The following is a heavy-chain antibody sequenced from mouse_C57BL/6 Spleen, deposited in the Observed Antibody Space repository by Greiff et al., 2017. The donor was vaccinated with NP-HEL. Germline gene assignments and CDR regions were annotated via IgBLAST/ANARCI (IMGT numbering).Heavy chain of an antibody. CDR2: INPNNGGT. Sequence: VQLQQSGPELVKPGASVKISCKASGYTFTDYYMNWVKQSHGKSLEWIGDINPNNGGTSYNQKFKGKATLTVDKSASTAYMELRSLTSEDSAVYYCARGSTVAPYYYAMDYWGQGTSVTVSS. D-gene: IGHD1-1*01. CDR3: ARGSTVAPYYYAMDY. CDR1: GYTFTDYY. J-gene: IGHJ4*01. V-gene: IGHV1-26*01.